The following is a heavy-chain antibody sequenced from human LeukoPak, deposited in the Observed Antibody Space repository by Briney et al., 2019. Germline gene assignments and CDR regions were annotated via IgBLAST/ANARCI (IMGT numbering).Heavy chain of an antibody. J-gene: IGHJ4*02. CDR1: RFTFSDYY. D-gene: IGHD4-17*01. Sequence: GGSLRRSCAASRFTFSDYYMSWIRQAPGKGLVWVSYISSRGSTIYYADSVKGRFTISRDNAKNSLYLQNSRLLAEAAAVNYCARESHGDYVDHRGQGTLVTVSS. CDR3: ARESHGDYVDH. V-gene: IGHV3-11*04. CDR2: ISSRGSTI.